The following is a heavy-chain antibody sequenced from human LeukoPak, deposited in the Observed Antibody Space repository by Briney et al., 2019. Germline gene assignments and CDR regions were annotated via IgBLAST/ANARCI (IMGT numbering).Heavy chain of an antibody. V-gene: IGHV1-24*01. CDR3: ATDLLGDFWSGYYTH. CDR2: FDPEDGET. Sequence: GASVKVSCKVSGYTLTELSMHWVRQAPGKGLEWMGGFDPEDGETIYAQKFQGRVTMTEDTSTDTACMELSSLRSEDTAVYYCATDLLGDFWSGYYTHWGQGTLVTVSS. J-gene: IGHJ4*02. D-gene: IGHD3-3*01. CDR1: GYTLTELS.